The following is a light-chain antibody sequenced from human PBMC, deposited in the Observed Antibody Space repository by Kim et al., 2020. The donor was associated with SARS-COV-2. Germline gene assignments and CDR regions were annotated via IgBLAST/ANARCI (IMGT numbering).Light chain of an antibody. CDR1: QSVLYSSNNKNY. V-gene: IGKV4-1*01. CDR2: WAS. J-gene: IGKJ1*01. Sequence: DIVMTQSPDSLAVSLGERATINCKSSQSVLYSSNNKNYLAWYQQKPAQPPKLLIYWASTRESGVPDRFSGSGSGTDFTLTISSLQAEDVAVYYCHQYYSSPTFGQGTKVDIK. CDR3: HQYYSSPT.